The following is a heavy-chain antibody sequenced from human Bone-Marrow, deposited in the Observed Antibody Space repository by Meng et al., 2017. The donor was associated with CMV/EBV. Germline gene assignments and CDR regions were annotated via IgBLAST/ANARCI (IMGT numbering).Heavy chain of an antibody. CDR1: GFTFSSYA. V-gene: IGHV3-48*04. D-gene: IGHD3-3*01. Sequence: GESLKISCAASGFTFSSYAMHWVRQAPGKGLEWVSYISYSSSTIYYADSVKGRFTISRDNAKNSRYLQMNSLIPEDTAVDYCAKEGDFWSGFDYWGQGTLVTVSS. J-gene: IGHJ4*02. CDR3: AKEGDFWSGFDY. CDR2: ISYSSSTI.